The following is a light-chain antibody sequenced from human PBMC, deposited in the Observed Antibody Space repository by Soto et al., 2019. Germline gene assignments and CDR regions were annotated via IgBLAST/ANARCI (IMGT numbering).Light chain of an antibody. Sequence: SDLTRAAYVSSSHGHSSTIIRTETSSDVGGYNYVSWYQQHPGKAPKLMIYDVSNRPSGVSNRFSGSKSGNTASLTISGLQAEDEADYYCSSYTSSSTYVFGTGTKVTVL. CDR3: SSYTSSSTYV. CDR2: DVS. V-gene: IGLV2-14*01. J-gene: IGLJ1*01. CDR1: SSDVGGYNY.